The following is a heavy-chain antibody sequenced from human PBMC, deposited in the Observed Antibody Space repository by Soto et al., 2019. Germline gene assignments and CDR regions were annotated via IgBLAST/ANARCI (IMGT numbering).Heavy chain of an antibody. Sequence: SETLSLTCTVSGDSISTDYWSWIRQSPGKGLEWIGFIYYGGSTNYNPSLKSRVTISVDTSKNQFSLKLSSVTAADTAVYYCARVGGINWFDPWGQGTLVTVSS. CDR1: GDSISTDY. V-gene: IGHV4-59*12. J-gene: IGHJ5*02. CDR3: ARVGGINWFDP. D-gene: IGHD1-20*01. CDR2: IYYGGST.